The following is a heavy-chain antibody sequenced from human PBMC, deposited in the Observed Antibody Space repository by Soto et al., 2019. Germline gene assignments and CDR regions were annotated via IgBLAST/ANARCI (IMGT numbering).Heavy chain of an antibody. D-gene: IGHD3-9*01. Sequence: QVPLVESGGGVGQPGRSVKLSCVASGINFGTYAMHWVRQTPGKGLEWVAGIWYDGSNKYDGDAMKGRVTISRDNSKNMLYLLINSMTAEDAGVYYSATGKARVDDWVVMWGQGTMVTVSS. V-gene: IGHV3-33*01. CDR1: GINFGTYA. J-gene: IGHJ3*01. CDR3: ATGKARVDDWVVM. CDR2: IWYDGSNK.